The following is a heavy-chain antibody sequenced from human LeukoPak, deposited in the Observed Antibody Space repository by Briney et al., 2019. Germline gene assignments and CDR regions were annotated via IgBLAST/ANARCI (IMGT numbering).Heavy chain of an antibody. J-gene: IGHJ3*02. CDR1: GYTFTSYG. CDR2: FDLEDGET. CDR3: ATDAGGVRHAFDI. Sequence: ASVKVSCKASGYTFTSYGISWVRQAPGQGLEWMGGFDLEDGETIYAQKFQGRVTMTEDTSTDTAYMELSSLRSEDTAVYYCATDAGGVRHAFDIWGQGTMVTVSS. D-gene: IGHD3-16*01. V-gene: IGHV1-24*01.